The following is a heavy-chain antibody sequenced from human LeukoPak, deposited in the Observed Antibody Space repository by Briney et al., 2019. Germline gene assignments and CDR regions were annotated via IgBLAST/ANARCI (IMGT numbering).Heavy chain of an antibody. CDR3: AKFPTTSSRGYFDY. Sequence: GGSLRLSCAASGFTFISYAMSWVRQAPGKGLEWVSSFSASGGSTYYAESVKGWFTISRDNSKNTLYLQMNSLRAEDTAVYYCAKFPTTSSRGYFDYWGQGALVTVSS. CDR2: FSASGGST. CDR1: GFTFISYA. V-gene: IGHV3-23*01. D-gene: IGHD1-26*01. J-gene: IGHJ4*02.